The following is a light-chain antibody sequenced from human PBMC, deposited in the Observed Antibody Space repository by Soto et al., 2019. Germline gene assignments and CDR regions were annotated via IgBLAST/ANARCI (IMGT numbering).Light chain of an antibody. CDR1: SSDVGGYNY. V-gene: IGLV2-14*03. J-gene: IGLJ1*01. Sequence: QSALTQPASVSGSLGQSITISCTGTSSDVGGYNYVYWYQQYPGKAPKLVIYDVSYRPSGVSYRFSGSKSANTASLTISGLQAEDEADDYCSSYTSSTAYVFGSGTKVTVL. CDR3: SSYTSSTAYV. CDR2: DVS.